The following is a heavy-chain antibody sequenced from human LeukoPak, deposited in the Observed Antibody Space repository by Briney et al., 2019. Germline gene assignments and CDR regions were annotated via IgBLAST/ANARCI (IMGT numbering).Heavy chain of an antibody. Sequence: SVKVSCKXSGGTFSSYAISWVQQAPGQGLEWMGRIIPIFGTANYAQKFQGRVTITTDESTSTAYMELSSLRSEDTAVYYCARHGGPTSHSIDYWGQGTLVTVSS. CDR2: IIPIFGTA. CDR3: ARHGGPTSHSIDY. CDR1: GGTFSSYA. V-gene: IGHV1-69*05. D-gene: IGHD3-16*01. J-gene: IGHJ4*02.